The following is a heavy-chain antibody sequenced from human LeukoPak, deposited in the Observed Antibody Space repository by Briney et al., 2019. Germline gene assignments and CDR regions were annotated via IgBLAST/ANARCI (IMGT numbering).Heavy chain of an antibody. CDR2: INPNSGGT. Sequence: ASVKVSCKASGGTFSSYAISWVRQAPGQGLEWMGWINPNSGGTNYAQKFQGRVTMTRDTSISTAYMELSRLRSDDTAVYYCARDLFGSFVFFDPWGQGTLVTVSS. V-gene: IGHV1-2*02. CDR1: GGTFSSYA. J-gene: IGHJ5*02. D-gene: IGHD2-21*01. CDR3: ARDLFGSFVFFDP.